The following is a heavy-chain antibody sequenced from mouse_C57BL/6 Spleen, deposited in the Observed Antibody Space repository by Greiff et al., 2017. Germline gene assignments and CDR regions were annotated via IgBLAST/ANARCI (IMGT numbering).Heavy chain of an antibody. CDR3: ARGARLGRCFAY. Sequence: QVQLQQPGAELARPGTSVKLSCKASGYTFTSYWMHWVKQRPGQGLEWIGVIDPSDSYTNSNQKFKGKATLTVDTSSSTAYMQLSSLTSEDSAVYYCARGARLGRCFAYWGQETLVTLSA. J-gene: IGHJ3*01. CDR2: IDPSDSYT. V-gene: IGHV1-59*01. D-gene: IGHD6-5*01. CDR1: GYTFTSYW.